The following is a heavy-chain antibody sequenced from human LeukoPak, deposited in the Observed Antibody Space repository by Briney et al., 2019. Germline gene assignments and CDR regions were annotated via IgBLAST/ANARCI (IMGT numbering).Heavy chain of an antibody. CDR2: INPNSGGT. V-gene: IGHV1-2*02. J-gene: IGHJ4*02. CDR3: ARASYSGSYKATFYYFDY. Sequence: ASVKVSCKASGYTFPGYYMHWVRQAPGQGLEWMGWINPNSGGTNYAQKFQGRVTMTRDTSISTAYMELSRLRSDDTAVYYCARASYSGSYKATFYYFDYWGQGTLVTVSS. CDR1: GYTFPGYY. D-gene: IGHD1-26*01.